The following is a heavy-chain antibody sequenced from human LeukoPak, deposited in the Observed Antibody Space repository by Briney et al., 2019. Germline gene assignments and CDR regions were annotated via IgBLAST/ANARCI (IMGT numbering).Heavy chain of an antibody. CDR3: ARVVGSSGWYLGYYYYGMDV. J-gene: IGHJ6*02. V-gene: IGHV1-18*01. D-gene: IGHD6-19*01. CDR2: ISAHKGNT. CDR1: GYTFTSDG. Sequence: GASVKVSCKASGYTFTSDGISWVRQAPGQGLEWMGWISAHKGNTNYAQNLQGRVNMTTDTSTSTAYMELRSLRSDDTAVYYCARVVGSSGWYLGYYYYGMDVWGQGTTVTVSS.